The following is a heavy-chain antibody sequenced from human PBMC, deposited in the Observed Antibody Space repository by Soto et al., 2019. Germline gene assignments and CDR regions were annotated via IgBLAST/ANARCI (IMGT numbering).Heavy chain of an antibody. V-gene: IGHV3-7*05. J-gene: IGHJ6*01. CDR2: IKEDGSEK. D-gene: IGHD5-12*01. CDR1: GFTFSTYW. Sequence: EVQLVESGGGLVQPGGSLRLSCAASGFTFSTYWMSWVRQAPGKALEWVGNIKEDGSEKYYVDSVKGRFTISRDNARKSLYLQMNSLRAEDTAVYYCAGTTIRGLGSTVTVSS. CDR3: AGTTI.